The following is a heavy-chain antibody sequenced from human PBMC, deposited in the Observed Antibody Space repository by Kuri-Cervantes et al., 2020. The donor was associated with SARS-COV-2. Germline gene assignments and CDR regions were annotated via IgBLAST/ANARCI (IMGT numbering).Heavy chain of an antibody. Sequence: GESLKISCAASGFTFSSYDMHWVRQATGKGLEWVSAICTAGDTYYPGSVKGRFTISRENAKNSLYLQMNSLRAGDTAVYYRAREAVAGSNWFDPWGQGTLVTVSS. V-gene: IGHV3-13*04. J-gene: IGHJ5*02. D-gene: IGHD6-19*01. CDR1: GFTFSSYD. CDR2: ICTAGDT. CDR3: AREAVAGSNWFDP.